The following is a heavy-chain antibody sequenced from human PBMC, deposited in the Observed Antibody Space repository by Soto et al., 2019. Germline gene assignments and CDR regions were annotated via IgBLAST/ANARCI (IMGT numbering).Heavy chain of an antibody. CDR1: GGSISDDSY. CDR2: IYHTGNT. D-gene: IGHD2-2*01. J-gene: IGHJ5*01. Sequence: PSETLSLTCTVSGGSISDDSYWSWIRQTPGKGLEWIGYIYHTGNTYYNPSLRSRVSISVDKSKSQFSLKLISVTAADTAVYFCARDEYQLLSSVSWFDSWGQRTLVTVSS. CDR3: ARDEYQLLSSVSWFDS. V-gene: IGHV4-30-4*01.